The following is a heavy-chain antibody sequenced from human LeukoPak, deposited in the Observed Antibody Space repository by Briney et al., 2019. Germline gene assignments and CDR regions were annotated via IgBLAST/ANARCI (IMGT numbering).Heavy chain of an antibody. CDR3: ARGSVGGGAYDY. J-gene: IGHJ4*02. V-gene: IGHV4-4*07. Sequence: SETLSLTCTVSGGSISSYYWSWIRQPAGKGLEWIGRIYTSGSTYYNPSLKSRVTISVDTSKNQFSLKLSSVTAADTAVYYCARGSVGGGAYDYWGQGTLVTVSS. D-gene: IGHD1-26*01. CDR1: GGSISSYY. CDR2: IYTSGST.